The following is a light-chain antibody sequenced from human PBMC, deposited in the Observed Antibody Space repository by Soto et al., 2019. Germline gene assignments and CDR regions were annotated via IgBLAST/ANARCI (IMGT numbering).Light chain of an antibody. Sequence: EIVLTPSPGTLSLSPGERATLYCRASQSVNSNYLAWYQQKPGQAPRLLIYGASSRATGIPDRFSGSGSGTDFTLTISRLEPEDFAVFLCQHYDSSPPTFGQGTKVEIK. V-gene: IGKV3-20*01. CDR1: QSVNSNY. CDR2: GAS. CDR3: QHYDSSPPT. J-gene: IGKJ1*01.